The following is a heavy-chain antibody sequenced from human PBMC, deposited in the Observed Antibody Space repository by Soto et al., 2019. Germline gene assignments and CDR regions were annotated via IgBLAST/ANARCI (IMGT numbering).Heavy chain of an antibody. Sequence: SQPLSLTCAVSGGSISSGGYSWSCIRQPPGKGLEWIGYIYHSGSTYYNPSLKSRVTISVDRSKNQFSLKLSSVTAADTAVYYCARGQVVAAQHWGQGTLVTVSS. J-gene: IGHJ4*02. D-gene: IGHD2-15*01. CDR3: ARGQVVAAQH. CDR1: GGSISSGGYS. V-gene: IGHV4-30-2*01. CDR2: IYHSGST.